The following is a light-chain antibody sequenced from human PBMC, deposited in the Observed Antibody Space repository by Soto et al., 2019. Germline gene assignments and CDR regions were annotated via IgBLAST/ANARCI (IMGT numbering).Light chain of an antibody. J-gene: IGKJ2*01. CDR2: GTS. CDR3: QQYYNWPYT. V-gene: IGKV3-15*01. CDR1: QSVTSN. Sequence: EIVMTQSPATLSVSPGEGATLSCRASQSVTSNLAWYQQQPGQAPRLLIYGTSTRATGIPARLSGSGSGTEFTLTISSLQSEDFAVYYCQQYYNWPYTFGQGTKLRSN.